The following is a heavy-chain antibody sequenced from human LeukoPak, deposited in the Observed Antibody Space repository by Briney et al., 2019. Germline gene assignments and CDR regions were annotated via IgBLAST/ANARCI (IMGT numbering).Heavy chain of an antibody. V-gene: IGHV4-38-2*02. CDR3: ARAARPTNNWFDP. CDR1: GYSFSSDSF. D-gene: IGHD6-6*01. J-gene: IGHJ5*02. Sequence: PSETLSLTCSVSGYSFSSDSFWGWIRQPPGKGLEWVGTIHEGGRTFYNSSLKSRVTISIGTSKNQFSLEVNSVTAADTAVYYCARAARPTNNWFDPWGQGTLITVSS. CDR2: IHEGGRT.